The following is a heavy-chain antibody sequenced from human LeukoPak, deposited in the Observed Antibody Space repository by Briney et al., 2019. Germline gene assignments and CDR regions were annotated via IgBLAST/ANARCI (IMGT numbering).Heavy chain of an antibody. D-gene: IGHD3-22*01. Sequence: PSETLSLTCAVSGGSISSGGYSWSWIRQPPGKGLEWIGYIYYSGSTYYNPSLKSRVPLSVDRSKNQFSLKLSSVTAGDTAVYYCARGFSYYYDSSAKRAFDIWGQGTMVTVSS. CDR3: ARGFSYYYDSSAKRAFDI. CDR1: GGSISSGGYS. CDR2: IYYSGST. V-gene: IGHV4-30-2*01. J-gene: IGHJ3*02.